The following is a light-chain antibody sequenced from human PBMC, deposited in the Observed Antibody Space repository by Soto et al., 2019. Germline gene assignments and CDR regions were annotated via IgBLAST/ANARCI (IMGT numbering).Light chain of an antibody. V-gene: IGLV2-14*01. CDR1: SSDVGGYNY. CDR2: DVD. Sequence: QSALTQPASISGSPGQSITISCTGTSSDVGGYNYVSWYQQHPSKAPKLMIYDVDNRPSGVSDRFSGSKSGKTASLTISGLQAEDEADYYCSSYTSSSTVVFGGGTKLTVL. CDR3: SSYTSSSTVV. J-gene: IGLJ2*01.